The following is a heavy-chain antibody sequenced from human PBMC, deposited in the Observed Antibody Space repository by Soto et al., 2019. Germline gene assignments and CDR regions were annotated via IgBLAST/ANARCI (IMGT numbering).Heavy chain of an antibody. CDR1: GFTFSNFA. D-gene: IGHD3-10*01. CDR2: ISSDGSNK. CDR3: AREYGSGNYHKYGMDV. V-gene: IGHV3-30-3*01. J-gene: IGHJ6*02. Sequence: QVQLVESGGGVVQPGRSLRVSCAASGFTFSNFAMHWVRQAPGKGLEWVAVISSDGSNKFYADSVKGRFTISRDTSKNMLYMQMNSLRTEDTAVYHCAREYGSGNYHKYGMDVWGQGTTVTVSS.